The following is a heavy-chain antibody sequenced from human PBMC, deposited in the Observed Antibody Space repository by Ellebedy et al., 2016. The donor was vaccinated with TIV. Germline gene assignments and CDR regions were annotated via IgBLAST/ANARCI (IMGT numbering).Heavy chain of an antibody. CDR1: GYTFTSYA. Sequence: ASVKVSCXASGYTFTSYAMHWVRQAPGQRLEWMGWINAGNGNTKYSQKFQGRVTITRDTSASTAYMELSSLRSEDTAVYYCARDLQDIVVVVAGPGGYWGQGTLVTVSS. V-gene: IGHV1-3*01. J-gene: IGHJ4*02. D-gene: IGHD2-15*01. CDR3: ARDLQDIVVVVAGPGGY. CDR2: INAGNGNT.